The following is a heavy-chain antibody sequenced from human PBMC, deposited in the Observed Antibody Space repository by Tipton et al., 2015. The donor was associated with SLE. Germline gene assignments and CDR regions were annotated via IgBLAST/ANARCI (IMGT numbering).Heavy chain of an antibody. D-gene: IGHD2-15*01. Sequence: TLSLTCAVYGGSFSAYYWTWIRQPPGKGLEWIGEINHSRSTNYNPSLKSRVTISRDTSKNQFSLRLSSVTAADTAVYYCAMRTVVAATSWFDPWGQGTLVTVSS. CDR2: INHSRST. J-gene: IGHJ5*02. CDR1: GGSFSAYY. V-gene: IGHV4-34*01. CDR3: AMRTVVAATSWFDP.